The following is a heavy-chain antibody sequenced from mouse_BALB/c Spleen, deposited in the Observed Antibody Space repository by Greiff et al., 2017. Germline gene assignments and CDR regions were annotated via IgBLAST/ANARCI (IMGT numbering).Heavy chain of an antibody. Sequence: VQLQQSGPELVKPGASVKISCKASGYTFTDYNMHWVKQSHGKSLEWIGYIYPYNGGTDYNQKFKSKATLTVDNSSSTAYMELRSLTSEDSAVYYCARYDGAWFAYWGQGTLVTVSA. CDR1: GYTFTDYN. CDR2: IYPYNGGT. V-gene: IGHV1S29*02. J-gene: IGHJ3*01. CDR3: ARYDGAWFAY. D-gene: IGHD2-14*01.